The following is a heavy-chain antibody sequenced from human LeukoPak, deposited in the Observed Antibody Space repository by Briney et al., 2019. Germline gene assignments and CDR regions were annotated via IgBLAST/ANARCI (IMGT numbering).Heavy chain of an antibody. Sequence: PGGSLRLSCAASGFSFSTYWMRWARQTPGKGLEWVANIKGDGSEINYVDSVEGRFTISRDNAKNSLSLQMNSLTADDTGVYYCAREGLPYSGDHWGQGTLVTVSS. D-gene: IGHD4-11*01. CDR1: GFSFSTYW. CDR2: IKGDGSEI. V-gene: IGHV3-7*01. CDR3: AREGLPYSGDH. J-gene: IGHJ4*02.